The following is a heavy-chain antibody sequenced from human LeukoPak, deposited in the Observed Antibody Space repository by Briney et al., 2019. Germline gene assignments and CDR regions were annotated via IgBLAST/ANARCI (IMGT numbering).Heavy chain of an antibody. J-gene: IGHJ3*02. CDR2: INPSGGST. CDR3: ARIYSSTSLLHAFDI. D-gene: IGHD2-2*01. CDR1: GYTFTSYY. Sequence: ASVKVSCKASGYTFTSYYMHWVRQAPGQGLEWMGIINPSGGSTSYAQKFQGRVTMTRDTSTSTVYMELSRLRSDDTAVYYCARIYSSTSLLHAFDIWGQGTMVTVSS. V-gene: IGHV1-46*01.